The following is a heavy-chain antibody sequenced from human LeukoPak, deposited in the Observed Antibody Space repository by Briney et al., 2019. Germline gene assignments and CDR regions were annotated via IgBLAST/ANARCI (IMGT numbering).Heavy chain of an antibody. Sequence: ASVKVSCKASGYTFTGYYMHWVRQAPGQGLEWMGWINPNSGGTNYAQKFQGWVTMTRDTSISTAYMELSRLRSDDTAVYYCARDLSSSGSHFDYWGQGTLVTVSS. V-gene: IGHV1-2*04. CDR1: GYTFTGYY. D-gene: IGHD6-19*01. CDR2: INPNSGGT. J-gene: IGHJ4*02. CDR3: ARDLSSSGSHFDY.